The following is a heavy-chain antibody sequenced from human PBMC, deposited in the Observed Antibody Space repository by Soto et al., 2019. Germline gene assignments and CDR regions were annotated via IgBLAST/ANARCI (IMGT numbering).Heavy chain of an antibody. Sequence: SQTLSLTCAISGDSVSNKTAAWNWIRKSPSRGLEWLGRTYFRSKWYNDYAISVKSRITINPDTSKNQFSLLLNSVTPEDTAVYYCARVSFDHFVHWFDPWGQGTLVTVS. CDR2: TYFRSKWYN. CDR1: GDSVSNKTAA. D-gene: IGHD3-9*01. CDR3: ARVSFDHFVHWFDP. J-gene: IGHJ5*02. V-gene: IGHV6-1*01.